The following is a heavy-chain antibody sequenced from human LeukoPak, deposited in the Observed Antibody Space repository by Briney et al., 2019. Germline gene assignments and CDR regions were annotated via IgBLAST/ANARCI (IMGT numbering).Heavy chain of an antibody. D-gene: IGHD2-15*01. CDR3: ARGRGSCSGGTCLRFDY. Sequence: GGSLRLSCAASGFTFIYYAMHWVRRAPGKGLEWVAVMSNDGSKKHYADSVKGRFTISRDNSKNTLYLQMNSLRAEDTAVYYCARGRGSCSGGTCLRFDYWGQGTLVTVSS. CDR1: GFTFIYYA. CDR2: MSNDGSKK. V-gene: IGHV3-30*04. J-gene: IGHJ4*02.